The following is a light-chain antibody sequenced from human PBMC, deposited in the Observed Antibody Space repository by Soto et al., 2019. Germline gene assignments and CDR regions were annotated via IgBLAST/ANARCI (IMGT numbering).Light chain of an antibody. V-gene: IGKV3-11*01. CDR1: QSVSSY. Sequence: EIVLTQSPATRSLSPGERATLSCRASQSVSSYLAWYQQKPGQAPRLLIYDASNRATGIPARFSGSGSGTDFTLTISSLEPEDFAVYYCQQRRSWPRAFGQGTKVDIK. CDR2: DAS. J-gene: IGKJ1*01. CDR3: QQRRSWPRA.